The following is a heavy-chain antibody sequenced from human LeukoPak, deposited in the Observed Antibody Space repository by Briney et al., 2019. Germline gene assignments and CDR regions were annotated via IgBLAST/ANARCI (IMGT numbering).Heavy chain of an antibody. CDR1: GFTFSIYA. V-gene: IGHV3-23*01. CDR2: ISGGGGST. Sequence: GGSLRLSCSASGFTFSIYAMSYVRQAPGKGLEWVSAISGGGGSTYYADSVRGRFTISRDNSKNTLYLQMNTLRAEDTAVYYCATTKQARRYFDYWGQGTLVTVSS. CDR3: ATTKQARRYFDY. J-gene: IGHJ4*02. D-gene: IGHD1-1*01.